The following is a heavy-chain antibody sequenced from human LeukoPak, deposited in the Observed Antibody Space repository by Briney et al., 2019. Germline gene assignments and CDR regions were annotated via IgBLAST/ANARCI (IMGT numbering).Heavy chain of an antibody. CDR1: GFTLNSYG. CDR2: IWYDGSNT. CDR3: AKFLSIVVVPAAMDFDY. J-gene: IGHJ4*02. V-gene: IGHV3-30*02. D-gene: IGHD2-2*01. Sequence: GGSLRLSCAASGFTLNSYGMHWVRQAPGKGLEWVAVIWYDGSNTYYADSVKGRFTISRDNSKNTLYLQMNSLRAEDTAVYYCAKFLSIVVVPAAMDFDYWGQGTLVTVSS.